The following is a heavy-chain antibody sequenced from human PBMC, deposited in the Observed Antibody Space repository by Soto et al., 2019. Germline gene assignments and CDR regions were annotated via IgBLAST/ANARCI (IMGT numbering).Heavy chain of an antibody. CDR1: GFTFSSYS. CDR3: AREKRGTTSGGSCPDY. D-gene: IGHD2-15*01. CDR2: ISSSSSYI. J-gene: IGHJ4*02. Sequence: GGSLRLSCAASGFTFSSYSMNWVRQAPGKGLEWVSSISSSSSYIYYADSVKGRFTISRDNAKNSLYLQMNSLRAEDTAAYYCAREKRGTTSGGSCPDYWGQGTLVTVSS. V-gene: IGHV3-21*01.